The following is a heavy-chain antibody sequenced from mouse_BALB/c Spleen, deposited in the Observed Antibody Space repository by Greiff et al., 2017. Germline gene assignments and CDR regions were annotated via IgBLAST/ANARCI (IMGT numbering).Heavy chain of an antibody. CDR2: ISTYYGDA. Sequence: QVQLQQSGAELVRPGVSVKISCKGSGYTFTDYAMHWVKQSPAKSLEWIGVISTYYGDASYNQKFKGKATMTVDKSSSTAYMELARLTSEDSAIYYCARSRSTMNTANAMDDWGQGTSVTVSS. CDR1: GYTFTDYA. V-gene: IGHV1S137*01. CDR3: ARSRSTMNTANAMDD. J-gene: IGHJ4*01. D-gene: IGHD2-4*01.